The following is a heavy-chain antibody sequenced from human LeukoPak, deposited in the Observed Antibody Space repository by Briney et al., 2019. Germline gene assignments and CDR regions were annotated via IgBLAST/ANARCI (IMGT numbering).Heavy chain of an antibody. CDR1: GFTFSSYA. V-gene: IGHV3-30*04. Sequence: PGGSLRLSCAASGFTFSSYAMSWVRQAPGKGLEWVAVISYDGSNKYYADSVKGRFTISRDNAKNSLYLQMNSLRAEDTAVYYCARGATIEPIDYWGQGTLVTVSS. CDR2: ISYDGSNK. J-gene: IGHJ4*02. CDR3: ARGATIEPIDY. D-gene: IGHD1-14*01.